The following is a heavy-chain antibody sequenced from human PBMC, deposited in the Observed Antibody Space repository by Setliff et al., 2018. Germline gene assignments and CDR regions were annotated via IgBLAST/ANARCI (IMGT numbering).Heavy chain of an antibody. CDR3: FGAGTCSY. CDR2: INPDGSEK. D-gene: IGHD3-10*01. Sequence: AGGSLRLYCGASGFTYNNDWVSWVRQAPGKGLEWLASINPDGSEKYYVDSVKGRFTISRDNAKNSLSLQMNSLRTEDTAVYYCFGAGTCSYWGQGTQVTVSS. J-gene: IGHJ4*02. CDR1: GFTYNNDW. V-gene: IGHV3-7*01.